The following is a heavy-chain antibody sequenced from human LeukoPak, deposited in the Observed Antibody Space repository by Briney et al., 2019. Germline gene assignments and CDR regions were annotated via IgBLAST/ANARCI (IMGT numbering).Heavy chain of an antibody. D-gene: IGHD2-15*01. Sequence: SETLSLTCTVSGGSISSTSYHWAWIRQPPGEGLEWIGEINQSGNTNYNPSLKSRVTISVDTSKTQFSLKLNSVTAADTAMYYCARLCSGGSCQIDYWGQGSLVTVSS. J-gene: IGHJ4*02. CDR1: GGSISSTSYH. CDR3: ARLCSGGSCQIDY. CDR2: INQSGNT. V-gene: IGHV4-39*07.